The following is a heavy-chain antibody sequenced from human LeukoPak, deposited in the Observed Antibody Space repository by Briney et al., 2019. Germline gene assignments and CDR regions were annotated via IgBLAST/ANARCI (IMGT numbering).Heavy chain of an antibody. Sequence: SETLSLTCTVSGGSVSSDTYYWSWIRQPPGKGLEWIGYIHYGGTTNYNPSLKSRVTISVDTSKNQFSLKLSSVTAADTAIYYCARLISIHDAFDIWGQGTLVTVSS. CDR1: GGSVSSDTYY. CDR2: IHYGGTT. D-gene: IGHD3-3*02. CDR3: ARLISIHDAFDI. V-gene: IGHV4-61*01. J-gene: IGHJ3*02.